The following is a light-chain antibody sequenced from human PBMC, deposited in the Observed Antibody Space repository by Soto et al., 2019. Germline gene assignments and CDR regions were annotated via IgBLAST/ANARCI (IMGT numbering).Light chain of an antibody. CDR2: LGD. CDR3: AARDDNLNAYV. Sequence: QSVLTQPPSASSTPGQTVTISCSGSTSNIGTFYVYWYQHLPGTAPKLLIYLGDQRASGVSDRFSGSKSSTSASLAINVLRSDDEADYYGAARDDNLNAYVFRSGTNVTVL. J-gene: IGLJ1*01. V-gene: IGLV1-47*02. CDR1: TSNIGTFY.